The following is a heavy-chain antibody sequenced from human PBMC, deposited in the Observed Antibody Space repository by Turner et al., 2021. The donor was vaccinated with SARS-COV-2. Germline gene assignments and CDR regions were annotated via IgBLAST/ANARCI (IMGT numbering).Heavy chain of an antibody. CDR2: INSSSSTI. Sequence: EVQLVESGGVLVQPGGSLRLSCAATGFTFSRYSMTWVRQASGKGLEWVSYINSSSSTIYYADSVKGRFTISRYNAKSSLYLQMNSLRAEDTAVYYCASTSVVNYGMDVWGQGTTVTVSS. CDR3: ASTSVVNYGMDV. D-gene: IGHD2-15*01. CDR1: GFTFSRYS. J-gene: IGHJ6*02. V-gene: IGHV3-48*01.